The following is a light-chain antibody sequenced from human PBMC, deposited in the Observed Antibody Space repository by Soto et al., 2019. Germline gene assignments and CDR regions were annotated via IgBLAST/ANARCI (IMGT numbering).Light chain of an antibody. CDR3: QLYGSPWT. J-gene: IGKJ1*01. CDR1: QSVTGSY. Sequence: DIVLTQSPGTLSLSPGERATLSCRASQSVTGSYLAWYQQKPGQAPRLLIYGASSRATGIPDRFSGSGSGTDFTLTIRRLEPEDLAVYYCQLYGSPWTFGQGTKVEIK. CDR2: GAS. V-gene: IGKV3-20*01.